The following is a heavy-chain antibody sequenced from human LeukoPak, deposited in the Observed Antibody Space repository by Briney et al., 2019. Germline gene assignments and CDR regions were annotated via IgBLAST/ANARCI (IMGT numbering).Heavy chain of an antibody. CDR1: GFTFSVYC. J-gene: IGHJ4*02. Sequence: GGSLRLSCAPSGFTFSVYCMSWVRQAPGKGLEWVANIKHDGSQRYSVDSVKGRFTISRDNAKNSLYLQMNSLRAEDTAVYYCATTAASSYWGQGTLVTVSS. CDR2: IKHDGSQR. CDR3: ATTAASSY. D-gene: IGHD2-2*01. V-gene: IGHV3-7*01.